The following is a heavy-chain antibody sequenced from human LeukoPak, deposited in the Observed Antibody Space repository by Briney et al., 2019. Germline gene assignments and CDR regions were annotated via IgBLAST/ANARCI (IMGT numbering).Heavy chain of an antibody. CDR2: INHRGST. J-gene: IGHJ4*02. V-gene: IGHV4-34*01. Sequence: PSETLSLTCAVYGGSFSGYYWGWIRQPPGKGLEWIGEINHRGSTNYNPSLKSRVTISVDRSKNQFSLKLRSVTAADTAVYYCARGDTVAARPGRFDYWGQGTLVTASS. CDR3: ARGDTVAARPGRFDY. D-gene: IGHD6-6*01. CDR1: GGSFSGYY.